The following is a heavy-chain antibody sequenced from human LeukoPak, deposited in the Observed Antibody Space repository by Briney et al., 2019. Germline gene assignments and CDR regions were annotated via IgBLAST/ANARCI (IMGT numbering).Heavy chain of an antibody. CDR1: GVSISSYY. Sequence: PSEALSLTCTVSGVSISSYYWSWIRQPPGKGLEWIGYIYYSGSTNYNPSLKSRVTISLDTSKNQFSLKLSSVTAADTAVYYCARSPHRYDSSGYYYVWGQGTLVTVSS. CDR3: ARSPHRYDSSGYYYV. V-gene: IGHV4-59*08. D-gene: IGHD3-22*01. CDR2: IYYSGST. J-gene: IGHJ4*02.